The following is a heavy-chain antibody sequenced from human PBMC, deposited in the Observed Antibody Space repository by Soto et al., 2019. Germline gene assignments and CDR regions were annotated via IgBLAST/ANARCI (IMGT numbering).Heavy chain of an antibody. CDR1: WFTFSSHA. CDR2: ISGSGGSK. CDR3: ALDPGATHAY. V-gene: IGHV3-23*01. Sequence: GRSLRLSCAASWFTFSSHAMSWVRQEKGKGLEWVSGISGSGGSKYYADSVKGRFTISRDNSKNTLYLQMNSLRAEDTAVYYYALDPGATHAYWGQGTLVPVSS. J-gene: IGHJ4*02.